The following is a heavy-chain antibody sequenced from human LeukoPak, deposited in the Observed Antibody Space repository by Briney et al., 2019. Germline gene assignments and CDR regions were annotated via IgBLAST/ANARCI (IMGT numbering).Heavy chain of an antibody. CDR3: ARLDASLTPGLGSYPDI. Sequence: SETLSLTCTVSGGSINSGKYSWGWIRQPPEKGLEWIGSIYYNGNTYYNPSLKSRVTISLDASKVQFSLKLTSMTAADTAVYSCARLDASLTPGLGSYPDIWGQGMLVTVSS. CDR1: GGSINSGKYS. CDR2: IYYNGNT. J-gene: IGHJ4*02. V-gene: IGHV4-39*01. D-gene: IGHD3-10*01.